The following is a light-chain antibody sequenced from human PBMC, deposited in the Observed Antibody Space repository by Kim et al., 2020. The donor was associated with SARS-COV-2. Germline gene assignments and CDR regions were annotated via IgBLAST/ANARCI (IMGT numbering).Light chain of an antibody. CDR1: SSDVGSYNL. J-gene: IGLJ3*02. CDR2: EVS. CDR3: CSYAGSSTFGV. Sequence: QSITISCTGTSSDVGSYNLVSWYQQHPGKAPKLMIYEVSKRPSGVSNRFSGSKSGNTASLTISGLQAEDEADYYCCSYAGSSTFGVFGGGTQLTVL. V-gene: IGLV2-23*02.